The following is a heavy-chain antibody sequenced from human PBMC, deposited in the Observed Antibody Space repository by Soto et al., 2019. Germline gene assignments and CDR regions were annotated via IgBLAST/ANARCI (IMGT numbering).Heavy chain of an antibody. V-gene: IGHV4-34*01. Sequence: PSETLSLTCAVYGGSFSGYYWSWIRQPPGKGLEWIGEINHSGSTNYNPFLKSRVTMSVDSSNNLFSLSLRSVTAADTALYYCARLGGLTEFSGPWYKFEQWGRGILVTVSS. J-gene: IGHJ4*02. D-gene: IGHD1-1*01. CDR2: INHSGST. CDR3: ARLGGLTEFSGPWYKFEQ. CDR1: GGSFSGYY.